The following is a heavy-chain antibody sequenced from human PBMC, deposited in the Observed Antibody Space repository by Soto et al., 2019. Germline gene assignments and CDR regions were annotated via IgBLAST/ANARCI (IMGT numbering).Heavy chain of an antibody. Sequence: PSETLSLTCTVSGGSISSSSYYWGWIRQPPGKGLEWIGSIYYSGSTYYNPSLKSRVTISVDTSKNQFSLKLSSVTAADTAVYYCARLSHCSGGSCYGGGWFDPWGQGTLVTVSS. D-gene: IGHD2-15*01. J-gene: IGHJ5*02. CDR1: GGSISSSSYY. CDR2: IYYSGST. CDR3: ARLSHCSGGSCYGGGWFDP. V-gene: IGHV4-39*01.